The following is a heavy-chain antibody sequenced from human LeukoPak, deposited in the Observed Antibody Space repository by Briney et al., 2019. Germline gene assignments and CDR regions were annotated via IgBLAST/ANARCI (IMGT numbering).Heavy chain of an antibody. J-gene: IGHJ5*02. Sequence: RPGRSLRLSCAASGFTFSSYGMHWVRQAPGKGLEWVAVISYDGSNKYYADSVKGRFTISRDNSKNTLYLQMNSLRAEDTAVYYCARDRYSGSPPFDPWGQGTLVTVSS. CDR2: ISYDGSNK. V-gene: IGHV3-30*03. CDR1: GFTFSSYG. CDR3: ARDRYSGSPPFDP. D-gene: IGHD3-10*01.